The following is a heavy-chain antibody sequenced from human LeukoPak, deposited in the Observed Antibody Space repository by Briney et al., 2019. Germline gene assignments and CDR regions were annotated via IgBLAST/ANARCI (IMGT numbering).Heavy chain of an antibody. CDR1: GFTFSSYS. D-gene: IGHD6-6*01. V-gene: IGHV3-15*01. Sequence: GGSLRLSCAASGFTFSSYSMNWVRQAPGKGLEWVGLIRSNTYGGTIEYAASVIGRFTISRDDSKNTLYLQMNSLKAEDTAVYYCTTASRIAARPGGDYWGQGTLVTVSS. J-gene: IGHJ4*02. CDR2: IRSNTYGGTI. CDR3: TTASRIAARPGGDY.